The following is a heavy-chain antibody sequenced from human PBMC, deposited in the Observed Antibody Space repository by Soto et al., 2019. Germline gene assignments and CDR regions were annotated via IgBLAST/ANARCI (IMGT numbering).Heavy chain of an antibody. CDR3: ARDPSRXDILTGRSNYYHYGLDV. V-gene: IGHV1-69*13. J-gene: IGHJ6*02. CDR1: GGTFSSYA. CDR2: IILMFGKV. Sequence: SVKVSCKASGGTFSSYAISWVRQAPGQGLEWMGGIILMFGKVNYAQKFQGRVTITADESMSTVYMELSSLKSEDTAVYYCARDPSRXDILTGRSNYYHYGLDVWGQGTTVTVSS. D-gene: IGHD3-9*01.